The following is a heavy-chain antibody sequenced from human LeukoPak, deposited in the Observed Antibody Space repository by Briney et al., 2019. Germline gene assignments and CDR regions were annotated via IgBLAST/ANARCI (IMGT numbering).Heavy chain of an antibody. CDR2: ISSSGSTI. Sequence: GGSLRLSCAASGFTFSDYYMSWIRQAPGKGLEWVSYISSSGSTIYYADSVKGRFTISRDNAKNSLYLQMNSLRAEDTAVYYCARVPSGPRGGIWGLIVINAFDIWGQGTMVTVSS. CDR3: ARVPSGPRGGIWGLIVINAFDI. D-gene: IGHD3-16*01. CDR1: GFTFSDYY. V-gene: IGHV3-11*01. J-gene: IGHJ3*02.